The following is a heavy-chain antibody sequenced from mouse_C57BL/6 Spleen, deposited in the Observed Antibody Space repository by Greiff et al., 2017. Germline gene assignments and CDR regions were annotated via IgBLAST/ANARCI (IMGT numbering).Heavy chain of an antibody. J-gene: IGHJ2*01. CDR3: ARDGSRRDFDY. CDR2: ISDGGSYT. V-gene: IGHV5-4*01. Sequence: EVKLMESGGGLVKPGGSLKLSCAASGFTFSSYAMSWVRQTPEKRLEWVATISDGGSYTYYPDNVKGRFTISTDNAKNNLYLQMSHLKSEDTAMYYCARDGSRRDFDYWGQGTTLTVSS. CDR1: GFTFSSYA.